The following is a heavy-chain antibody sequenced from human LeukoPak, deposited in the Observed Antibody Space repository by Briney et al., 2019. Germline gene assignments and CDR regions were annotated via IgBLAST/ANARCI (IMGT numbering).Heavy chain of an antibody. Sequence: PGGSLRLSCAASGFTVSNNYMSWVRQAPGKGLEWVSVIYSGGSAYYADSVKGRFTISRDNSKNTVYLQMNSLRAEDTAVYYCARGGTYQPLLGYWGQGTLVTVS. CDR1: GFTVSNNY. V-gene: IGHV3-53*01. J-gene: IGHJ4*02. CDR3: ARGGTYQPLLGY. CDR2: IYSGGSA. D-gene: IGHD2-2*01.